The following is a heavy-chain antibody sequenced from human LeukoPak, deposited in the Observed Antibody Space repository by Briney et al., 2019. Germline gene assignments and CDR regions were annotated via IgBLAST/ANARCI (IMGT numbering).Heavy chain of an antibody. Sequence: GGSLRLSCAASGFTFSSYWMSWVRQAPGKGLEWVANIKQDGSEKYYVDSVKGRFTISRDNAKNSLYLQMNSLRAEDTAVYYCAKDLEVGRWELIIDYWGQGTLVTVSS. D-gene: IGHD1-26*01. CDR1: GFTFSSYW. CDR3: AKDLEVGRWELIIDY. J-gene: IGHJ4*02. CDR2: IKQDGSEK. V-gene: IGHV3-7*03.